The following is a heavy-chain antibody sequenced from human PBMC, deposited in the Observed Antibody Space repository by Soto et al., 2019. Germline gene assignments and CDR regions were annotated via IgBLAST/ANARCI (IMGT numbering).Heavy chain of an antibody. CDR3: ARDLGYCSAGSCYPEYFHH. J-gene: IGHJ1*01. D-gene: IGHD2-15*01. Sequence: ASVKVSCKASGYTFNTYGISWVRQAPGQGLEWMGWISAYNGDTNYAQSLQGRLTLTTDISTSTAYMDLRSLRSDDTAVYYCARDLGYCSAGSCYPEYFHHWGQGTLVTVSS. CDR2: ISAYNGDT. V-gene: IGHV1-18*01. CDR1: GYTFNTYG.